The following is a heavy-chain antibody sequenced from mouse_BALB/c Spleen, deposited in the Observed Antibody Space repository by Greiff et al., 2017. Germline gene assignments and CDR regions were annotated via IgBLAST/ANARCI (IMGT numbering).Heavy chain of an antibody. V-gene: IGHV5-9-4*01. J-gene: IGHJ3*01. CDR2: ISSGGSYT. CDR1: GFTFSSYA. Sequence: EVKLMESGGGLVKPGGSLKLSCAASGFTFSSYAMSWVRQSPEKRLEWVAEISSGGSYTYYPDTVTGRFTISRDNAKNTLYLEMSSLRSEDTAMYYCARDQTARATYAYWGQGTLVTVSA. CDR3: ARDQTARATYAY. D-gene: IGHD3-2*01.